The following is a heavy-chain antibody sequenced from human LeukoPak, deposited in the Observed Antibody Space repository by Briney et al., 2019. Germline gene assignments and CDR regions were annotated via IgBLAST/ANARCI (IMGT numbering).Heavy chain of an antibody. D-gene: IGHD4-23*01. CDR3: ARENDYGGPFDY. J-gene: IGHJ4*02. CDR1: GGSLSSGGYY. Sequence: SETLSLTCTVSGGSLSSGGYYWSWIRQPPGKGLVWIGYIYHSGSTYYNPSLKSRVTISVDRSKNQFSLKLSSVTAADTAVYYCARENDYGGPFDYWGQGTLVTVSS. CDR2: IYHSGST. V-gene: IGHV4-30-2*01.